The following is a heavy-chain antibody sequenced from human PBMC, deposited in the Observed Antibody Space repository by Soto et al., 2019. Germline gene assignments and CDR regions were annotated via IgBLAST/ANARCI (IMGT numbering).Heavy chain of an antibody. CDR1: GFTFSNAW. J-gene: IGHJ6*03. Sequence: GGSLRLSCAASGFTFSNAWMSWVRQAPGKGLEWVGRIKSKTDGGTKDYAAPVKGRFTISRDDSKNTLYLQMNSLKTEDTAVYYCTTPRDNDYGDSDYYYYYYMDVWGKGTTVTVSS. V-gene: IGHV3-15*01. CDR3: TTPRDNDYGDSDYYYYYYMDV. D-gene: IGHD4-17*01. CDR2: IKSKTDGGTK.